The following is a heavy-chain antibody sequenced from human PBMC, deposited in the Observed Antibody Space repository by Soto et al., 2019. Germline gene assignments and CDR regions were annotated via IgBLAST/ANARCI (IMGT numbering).Heavy chain of an antibody. V-gene: IGHV1-69*12. D-gene: IGHD2-2*01. CDR3: ARDRGSNPLLSPGELQDSTPLPCWFDP. Sequence: QVQLVQSGAEVKKPGSSVKVSCKASGGTFSSYAISWVRQAPGQGLEWMGGIIPIFGTATYAQKFQGRVKITEDESASKVYMELSSLRSVDPAVYYCARDRGSNPLLSPGELQDSTPLPCWFDPWGQGTLVTVSS. J-gene: IGHJ5*02. CDR2: IIPIFGTA. CDR1: GGTFSSYA.